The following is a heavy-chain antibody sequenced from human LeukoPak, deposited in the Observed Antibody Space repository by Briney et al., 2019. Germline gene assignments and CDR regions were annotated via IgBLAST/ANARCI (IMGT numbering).Heavy chain of an antibody. CDR2: FDPEDGET. V-gene: IGHV1-24*01. CDR1: GYTLTELS. CDR3: ARGTICGGDCYSSDFDY. J-gene: IGHJ4*02. D-gene: IGHD2-21*02. Sequence: ASVKVSCKVSGYTLTELSMHWVRQAPGKGLEWMGGFDPEDGETIYAQKFQGRVTMTEDTSTDTAYMELSSLRSEDTAVYYCARGTICGGDCYSSDFDYWGQGTLVTVSS.